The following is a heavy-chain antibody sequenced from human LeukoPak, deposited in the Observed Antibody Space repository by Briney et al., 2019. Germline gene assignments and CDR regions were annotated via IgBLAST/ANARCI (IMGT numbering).Heavy chain of an antibody. Sequence: ASVKVSCKASGYTFTSYGISWVRQAPGQGLEWMGWNSAYNGNTNYAQKLQGRVTMTTDTSTSTAYMELRSLRSDDTAVYYCAREIRYYDSSGFYYTFDYWGQGTLVTVSS. D-gene: IGHD3-22*01. CDR2: NSAYNGNT. CDR1: GYTFTSYG. V-gene: IGHV1-18*01. J-gene: IGHJ4*02. CDR3: AREIRYYDSSGFYYTFDY.